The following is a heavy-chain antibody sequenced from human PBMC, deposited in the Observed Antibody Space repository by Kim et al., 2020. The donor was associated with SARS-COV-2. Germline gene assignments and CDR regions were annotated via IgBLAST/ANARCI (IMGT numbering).Heavy chain of an antibody. J-gene: IGHJ6*02. V-gene: IGHV4-59*01. CDR3: AREAHNYGSGSYAWFMDV. D-gene: IGHD3-10*01. Sequence: KSRVTISVDTSKNQFSLKLSSVTAADTAVYYCAREAHNYGSGSYAWFMDVWGQGTTVTVSS.